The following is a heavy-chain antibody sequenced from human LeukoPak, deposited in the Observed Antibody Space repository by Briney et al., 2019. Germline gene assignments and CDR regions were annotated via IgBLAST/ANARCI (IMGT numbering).Heavy chain of an antibody. J-gene: IGHJ6*03. CDR1: GGTFSSYA. CDR2: IIPMFGTA. V-gene: IGHV1-69*13. Sequence: ASVKVSCKASGGTFSSYAISWVRQAPGQGLEWMGGIIPMFGTANYAQKFQGRVTITADEPTSTAYMELSSLRSEDTAIYYCARSLKEVYHYYMDVWGKGTTVTISS. CDR3: ARSLKEVYHYYMDV.